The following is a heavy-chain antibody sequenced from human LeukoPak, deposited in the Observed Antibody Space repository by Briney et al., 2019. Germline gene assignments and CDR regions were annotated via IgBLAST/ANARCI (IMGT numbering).Heavy chain of an antibody. CDR1: GFTFRSYD. CDR2: IGTAGEI. J-gene: IGHJ3*02. CDR3: ARSVGGSRDAFDI. V-gene: IGHV3-13*01. Sequence: PGGSLRLSCAASGFTFRSYDMHWVRHATGKGLEWVSGIGTAGEIYYPGSVKGRFTISRENAKNSLYLQMNSLRAEDTAVYYCARSVGGSRDAFDIWGQGTMVTVSS. D-gene: IGHD6-13*01.